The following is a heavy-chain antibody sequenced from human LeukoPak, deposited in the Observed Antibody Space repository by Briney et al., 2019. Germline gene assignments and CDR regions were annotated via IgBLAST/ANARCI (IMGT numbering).Heavy chain of an antibody. V-gene: IGHV4-59*01. Sequence: PSQTLSLTCTVSGGSISSYYWSWIRQPPGKGLEWIRSIYYSGSPNYNPSPKNRVIISVDTSKNQFSLKLSSVAAADTAVYYCASSTQDDYGDNNWFDPWGQGTLVTVSS. D-gene: IGHD4-17*01. CDR2: IYYSGSP. J-gene: IGHJ5*02. CDR1: GGSISSYY. CDR3: ASSTQDDYGDNNWFDP.